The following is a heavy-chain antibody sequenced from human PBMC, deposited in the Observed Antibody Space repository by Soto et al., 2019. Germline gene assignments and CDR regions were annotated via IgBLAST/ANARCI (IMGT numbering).Heavy chain of an antibody. CDR1: GYTFTSFY. Sequence: ASVKVSCKASGYTFTSFYIHWVRQAPGQGLEWMSIINPNGGSTNYAQNLQGRVTMTTDTSTSTAYMELRSLRSDDTAVYYCAANYRSSYAFLEWLDGFDYWGQGTLVTVSS. CDR3: AANYRSSYAFLEWLDGFDY. J-gene: IGHJ4*02. V-gene: IGHV1-46*01. D-gene: IGHD3-3*02. CDR2: INPNGGST.